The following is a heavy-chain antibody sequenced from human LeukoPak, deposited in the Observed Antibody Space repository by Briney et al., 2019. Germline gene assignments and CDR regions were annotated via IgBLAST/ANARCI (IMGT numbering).Heavy chain of an antibody. D-gene: IGHD1-26*01. Sequence: ASVKVSCKASGYTFTSYGISWVRQAPGQGLEWMGWISAYNGNTNYAQELQGRVTMTTDTSTSTAYMELRSLRSDDTAVYYCARDRGSGGGARGIDYWGQGTLVTVSS. J-gene: IGHJ4*02. CDR2: ISAYNGNT. CDR1: GYTFTSYG. CDR3: ARDRGSGGGARGIDY. V-gene: IGHV1-18*01.